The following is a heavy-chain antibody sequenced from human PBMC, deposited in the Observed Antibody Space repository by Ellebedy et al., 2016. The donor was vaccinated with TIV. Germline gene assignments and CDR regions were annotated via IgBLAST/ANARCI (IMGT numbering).Heavy chain of an antibody. Sequence: ASVKVSCKASGYSFSTYGISWVRQVPGQGLEWMGWISAYNGNTNYAQKLQDRVTMTTDTSTSTAYMELRSLRSDDTAVYYCARGNNPYYVDEGTHWFDPWGQGTLVTVSS. CDR3: ARGNNPYYVDEGTHWFDP. D-gene: IGHD3-16*01. V-gene: IGHV1-18*01. CDR2: ISAYNGNT. J-gene: IGHJ5*02. CDR1: GYSFSTYG.